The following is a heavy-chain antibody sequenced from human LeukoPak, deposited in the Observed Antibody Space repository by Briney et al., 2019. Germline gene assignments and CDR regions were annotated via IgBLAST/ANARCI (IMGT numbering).Heavy chain of an antibody. J-gene: IGHJ4*02. Sequence: GASVKVSCKASGYTFTSYDINWVRQATGQGLEWMGRIIPILGIANYAQKFQGRVTITADKSTSTAYMELSSLRSEDTAVYYCARVRYYDSREDYWGQGTLVTVSS. CDR3: ARVRYYDSREDY. CDR1: GYTFTSYD. CDR2: IIPILGIA. D-gene: IGHD3-22*01. V-gene: IGHV1-69*04.